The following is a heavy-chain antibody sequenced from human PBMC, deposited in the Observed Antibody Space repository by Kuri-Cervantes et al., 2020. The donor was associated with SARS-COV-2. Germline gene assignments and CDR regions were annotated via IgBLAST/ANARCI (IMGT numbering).Heavy chain of an antibody. CDR3: AREGSGWYGEDYYYYGMDV. Sequence: ESLKISCTVSGGSVSSYYWSWIRQPPGKGLEWIGYTYYGGSTNYNPSLKSRVTISVDTSKNQFSLKLSSVTAADTAVYYCAREGSGWYGEDYYYYGMDVWGQGTTVTVSS. CDR2: TYYGGST. J-gene: IGHJ6*02. D-gene: IGHD6-19*01. CDR1: GGSVSSYY. V-gene: IGHV4-59*02.